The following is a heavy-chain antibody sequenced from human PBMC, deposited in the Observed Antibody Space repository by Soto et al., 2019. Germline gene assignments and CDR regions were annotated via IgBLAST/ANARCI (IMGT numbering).Heavy chain of an antibody. CDR2: IYSGGST. D-gene: IGHD6-6*01. J-gene: IGHJ6*02. V-gene: IGHV3-53*01. Sequence: GGSLRLSCAASGFSVSSSDMSWVRQVPGEGLEWVSVIYSGGSTHDADYVKGRFSVSRDTSKNTVDLQMNSLRVDDTAVYYCGTSSRKDYHFAMDVWGQGTAVTLSS. CDR1: GFSVSSSD. CDR3: GTSSRKDYHFAMDV.